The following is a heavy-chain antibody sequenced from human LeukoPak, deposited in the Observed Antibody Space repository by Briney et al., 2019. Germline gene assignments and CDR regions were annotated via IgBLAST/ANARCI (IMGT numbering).Heavy chain of an antibody. CDR2: VSHSSTTI. D-gene: IGHD2/OR15-2a*01. V-gene: IGHV3-11*01. Sequence: GGSLRLSCATSGFTFHDYYMFWIRQAPGKGLEWVAYVSHSSTTIYYADSVRGRFSISKDNAKRSLFLQMNSLKAEDTAVYCCAASPYLYYFHYWGQGALVTVSS. CDR1: GFTFHDYY. J-gene: IGHJ4*02. CDR3: AASPYLYYFHY.